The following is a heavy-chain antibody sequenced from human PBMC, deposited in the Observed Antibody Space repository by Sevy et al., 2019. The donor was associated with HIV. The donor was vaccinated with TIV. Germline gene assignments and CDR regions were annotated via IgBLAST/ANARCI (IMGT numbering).Heavy chain of an antibody. CDR1: GGTFSSYA. V-gene: IGHV1-69*13. CDR3: ARDSNSGSYYYYYGMDV. Sequence: ASVKVSCKASGGTFSSYAISWVRQAPGQGLEWMGGIITIFGTANYAQKFQGRVTITADESTSTAYMELSSLRSEDTAVYYCARDSNSGSYYYYYGMDVWGQGTTVTVSS. J-gene: IGHJ6*02. D-gene: IGHD1-26*01. CDR2: IITIFGTA.